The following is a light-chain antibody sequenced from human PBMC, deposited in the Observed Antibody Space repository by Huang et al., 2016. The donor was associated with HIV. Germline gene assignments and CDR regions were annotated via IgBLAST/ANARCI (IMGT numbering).Light chain of an antibody. Sequence: EIVLTQSPATLSLSPGERATLSCRASQSVSNYLAWYQQKPGQAPRHLIWDDRNRATGLPARFSGSGSGTDVTHTIRGLEPEDFAVYYCQQRHIWSGLTFGGGTKVEIK. V-gene: IGKV3-11*01. CDR2: DDR. CDR3: QQRHIWSGLT. CDR1: QSVSNY. J-gene: IGKJ4*01.